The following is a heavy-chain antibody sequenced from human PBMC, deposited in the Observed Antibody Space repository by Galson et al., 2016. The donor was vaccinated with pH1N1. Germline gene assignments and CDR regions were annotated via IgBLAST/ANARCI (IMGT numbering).Heavy chain of an antibody. CDR1: GFTVSSNY. J-gene: IGHJ6*02. D-gene: IGHD3-3*02. Sequence: SLRLSCAASGFTVSSNYMSWVRQAPGKGLEWVSLIYSGGRTYYADSVKGRFTISRDNSKNTLYLQMNSLRVEDTAVYYCARVVHFWSYYYYNMDVWGQGTTLTVSS. CDR2: IYSGGRT. V-gene: IGHV3-53*01. CDR3: ARVVHFWSYYYYNMDV.